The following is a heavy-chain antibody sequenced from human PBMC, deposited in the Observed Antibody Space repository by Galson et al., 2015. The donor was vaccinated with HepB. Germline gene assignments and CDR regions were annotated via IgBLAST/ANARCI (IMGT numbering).Heavy chain of an antibody. CDR2: IYYSGST. Sequence: ETLSLTCTVSGGSISSYYWSWIRQPPGKGLEWIGYIYYSGSTNYNPSLKSRVTISVDTSKNQFSLKLSSVTAADTAVYYCARDHLSGSFDYWGQGTLVTVSS. D-gene: IGHD1-26*01. CDR3: ARDHLSGSFDY. CDR1: GGSISSYY. V-gene: IGHV4-59*01. J-gene: IGHJ4*02.